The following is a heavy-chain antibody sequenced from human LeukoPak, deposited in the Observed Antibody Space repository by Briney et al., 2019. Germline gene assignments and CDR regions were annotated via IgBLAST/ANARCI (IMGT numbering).Heavy chain of an antibody. J-gene: IGHJ4*02. CDR2: ISSNGGST. CDR1: GFTFSSYA. CDR3: ASGAARSFDY. D-gene: IGHD6-6*01. Sequence: GGSLRLSSAASGFTFSSYAMHWVRQAPGKGLEYVSAISSNGGSTYYANSVKGRFTISRDNSKNTLYLQMGSLRAEDMAVYYCASGAARSFDYWGQGTLVTVSS. V-gene: IGHV3-64*01.